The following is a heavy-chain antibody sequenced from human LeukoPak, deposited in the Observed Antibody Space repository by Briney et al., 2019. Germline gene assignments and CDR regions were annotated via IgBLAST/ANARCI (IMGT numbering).Heavy chain of an antibody. V-gene: IGHV3-21*06. CDR3: ARGCAGSTCSTRHFDY. Sequence: PGGSLRLPCAASGFTFSDHSMTWVRQAPRKGLEWVSSINSGSTYMFYADSVKGRFTITRDNAKNLLYLLVNSLRADDTALYYCARGCAGSTCSTRHFDYWGQGTLVTVSS. CDR1: GFTFSDHS. J-gene: IGHJ4*02. D-gene: IGHD2-2*02. CDR2: INSGSTYM.